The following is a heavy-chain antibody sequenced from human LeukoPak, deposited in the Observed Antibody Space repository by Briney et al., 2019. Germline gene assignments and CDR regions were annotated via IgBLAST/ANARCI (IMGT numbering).Heavy chain of an antibody. CDR1: GYTFTSYG. CDR3: ARELGFTIFGVVIPPFLPPHYYYYGMDV. V-gene: IGHV1-18*01. J-gene: IGHJ6*02. Sequence: ASVKVSCKASGYTFTSYGISWVRQAPGQGLERMGWISAYNGNTNYAQKLQGRVTMTTDTSTSTAYMELRSPRSGDTAVYYCARELGFTIFGVVIPPFLPPHYYYYGMDVWGQGTTVTVSS. CDR2: ISAYNGNT. D-gene: IGHD3-3*01.